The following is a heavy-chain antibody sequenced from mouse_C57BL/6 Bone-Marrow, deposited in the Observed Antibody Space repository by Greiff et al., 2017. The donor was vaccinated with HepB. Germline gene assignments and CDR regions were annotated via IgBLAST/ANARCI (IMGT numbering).Heavy chain of an antibody. J-gene: IGHJ4*01. D-gene: IGHD1-1*01. V-gene: IGHV1-64*01. CDR3: ARRGGYGSSLYAMDY. Sequence: QVQLKQPGAELVKPGASVKLSCKASGYTFTSYWMHWVKQRPGQGLEWIGMIHPNSGSTNYNEKFKSKATLTVDKSSSTAYMQLSSLTTEDSAVYYCARRGGYGSSLYAMDYWGQGTSVTVSS. CDR1: GYTFTSYW. CDR2: IHPNSGST.